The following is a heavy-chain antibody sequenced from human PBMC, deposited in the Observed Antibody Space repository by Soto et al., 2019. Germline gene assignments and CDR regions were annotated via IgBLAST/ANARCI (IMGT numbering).Heavy chain of an antibody. CDR2: INHSGST. Sequence: PSETLSLTCAVYGGSFSGYYWSWIRQPPGKGLEWIGEINHSGSTNYNPSLKSRVTISVDTSKNQFSLKLSSVTAADTAVYYCARGRRIAAAGTCYFQHWGQGTLVTVSS. CDR3: ARGRRIAAAGTCYFQH. CDR1: GGSFSGYY. D-gene: IGHD6-13*01. J-gene: IGHJ1*01. V-gene: IGHV4-34*01.